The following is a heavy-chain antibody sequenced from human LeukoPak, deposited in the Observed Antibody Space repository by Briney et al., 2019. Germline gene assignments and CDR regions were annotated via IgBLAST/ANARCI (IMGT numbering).Heavy chain of an antibody. Sequence: ASVKVSCKASGYTFTSYDINWVRQATGQGLEWMGWMNPNSGNTNYAQKLQGRVTMTTDTSTSTAYMELRSLRSDDTAVYYCARDLVGATVWGQGTLVTVSS. V-gene: IGHV1-18*01. CDR3: ARDLVGATV. CDR2: MNPNSGNT. D-gene: IGHD1-26*01. J-gene: IGHJ4*02. CDR1: GYTFTSYD.